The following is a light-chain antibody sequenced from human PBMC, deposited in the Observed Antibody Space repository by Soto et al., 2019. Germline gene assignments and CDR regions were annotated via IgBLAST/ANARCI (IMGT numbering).Light chain of an antibody. CDR2: DAS. V-gene: IGKV3-11*01. Sequence: VVLTQSPATLSVSPGERATLSCRASENINTYLAWYQQKPGQAPKLLIYDASNRATGIPARFSASGSGTDFTLTISSLEPEDFAVYYCQHRNNWPLTIGGGTTVEIK. CDR3: QHRNNWPLT. J-gene: IGKJ4*01. CDR1: ENINTY.